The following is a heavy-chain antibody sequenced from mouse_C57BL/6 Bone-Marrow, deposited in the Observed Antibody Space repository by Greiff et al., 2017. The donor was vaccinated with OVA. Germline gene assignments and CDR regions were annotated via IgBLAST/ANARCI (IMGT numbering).Heavy chain of an antibody. J-gene: IGHJ3*01. V-gene: IGHV5-17*01. CDR1: GFTFSDYG. Sequence: DVQLVESGGGLVKPGGSLKLSCAASGFTFSDYGMHWVRQAPEKGLEWVAYISSGSSTIYYADTVKGRFTISRDNAKNTLFLQMTSLRSEDTAMYYCATAITTVVPFAYWGQGTLVTVSA. CDR3: ATAITTVVPFAY. D-gene: IGHD1-1*01. CDR2: ISSGSSTI.